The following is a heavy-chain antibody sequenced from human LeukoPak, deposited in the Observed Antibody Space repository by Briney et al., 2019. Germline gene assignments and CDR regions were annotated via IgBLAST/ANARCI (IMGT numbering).Heavy chain of an antibody. J-gene: IGHJ4*02. CDR3: ARSVSSSWKGHYFDY. D-gene: IGHD6-13*01. CDR1: GYTFTSYG. CDR2: ISAYNGNT. V-gene: IGHV1-18*01. Sequence: ASVKVSCKASGYTFTSYGISWVRQAPGQGLEWMGWISAYNGNTNYAQKLQGRVTMTTDTSTSTAYMELRSLRSDDTAVYYCARSVSSSWKGHYFDYWGQGTLVTVSS.